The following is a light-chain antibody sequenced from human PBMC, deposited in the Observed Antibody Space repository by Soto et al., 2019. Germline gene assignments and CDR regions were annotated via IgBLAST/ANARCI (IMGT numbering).Light chain of an antibody. CDR1: QSISSY. V-gene: IGKV1-39*01. CDR2: AAS. J-gene: IGKJ1*01. Sequence: DIQMTQSPSSLSASVGDRVTITCRASQSISSYLNWYQQKPGKAPKLLIYAASSLQSGVPSRFSGSGSGTDFSLTIRGLQPDDFATYYCQQYDYSRTFGQGTKVAIK. CDR3: QQYDYSRT.